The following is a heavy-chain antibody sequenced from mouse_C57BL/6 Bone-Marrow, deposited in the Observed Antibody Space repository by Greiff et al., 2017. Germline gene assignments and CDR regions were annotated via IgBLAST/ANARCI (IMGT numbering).Heavy chain of an antibody. CDR2: ISSGGSYT. V-gene: IGHV5-6*01. CDR3: ARQDY. Sequence: EVQRVESGGALVKPGGSLKLSCAASGFTFSSYGMSWVRQTPDKRLEWVATISSGGSYTYYPDSVKGRFTISRDNAKNTLYLQMSSLKSEDTAMYYCARQDYWGQGTTLTVSS. CDR1: GFTFSSYG. J-gene: IGHJ2*01.